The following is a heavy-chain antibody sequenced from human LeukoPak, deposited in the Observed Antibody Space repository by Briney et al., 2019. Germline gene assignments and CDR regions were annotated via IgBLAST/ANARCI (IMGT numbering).Heavy chain of an antibody. CDR1: GFTFSTSW. D-gene: IGHD3-16*01. J-gene: IGHJ4*02. V-gene: IGHV3-7*01. Sequence: GGALRLSCVASGFTFSTSWVTSGRQAPGKGLEWVANIDKHGSGKYYVDSVKGRFAISRDYANNSVFLQMNSLRAEDTSVYYCARDGGWGYYDLWGQGTPVTVSS. CDR3: ARDGGWGYYDL. CDR2: IDKHGSGK.